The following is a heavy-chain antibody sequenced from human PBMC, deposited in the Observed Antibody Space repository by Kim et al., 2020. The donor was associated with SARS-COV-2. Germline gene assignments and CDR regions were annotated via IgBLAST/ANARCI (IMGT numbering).Heavy chain of an antibody. V-gene: IGHV3-23*01. CDR1: GFTFSSYA. Sequence: GGSLRLSCAASGFTFSSYAMSWVRQAPGKGLEWVSRISGSGGSAYYADSVKDRFTISRDNSNDTLYLQMNSLRAGDTAIYYCAKSWFGDSYFDYWGQGIL. CDR2: ISGSGGSA. D-gene: IGHD3-10*01. J-gene: IGHJ4*02. CDR3: AKSWFGDSYFDY.